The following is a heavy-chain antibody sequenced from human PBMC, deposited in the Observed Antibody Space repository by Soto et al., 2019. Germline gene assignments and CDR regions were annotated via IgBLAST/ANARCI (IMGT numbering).Heavy chain of an antibody. Sequence: EVQMVESGGGLVKPGGSLRLSCAVSGFSFRDAWMNWVRQAPGKGLEWVGRIKSRAAGGAIDYAAPVKGRFTISRDDTEDTLYLQINSVKTEDTAMYYCTTDGSFGGVVVAFHLWGQGTMLSVSS. J-gene: IGHJ3*01. D-gene: IGHD3-10*01. V-gene: IGHV3-15*07. CDR3: TTDGSFGGVVVAFHL. CDR2: IKSRAAGGAI. CDR1: GFSFRDAW.